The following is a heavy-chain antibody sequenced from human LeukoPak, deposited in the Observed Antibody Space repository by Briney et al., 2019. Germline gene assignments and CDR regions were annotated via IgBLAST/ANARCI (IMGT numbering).Heavy chain of an antibody. CDR1: GITFDDYA. J-gene: IGHJ6*02. CDR3: AKDIDGDIVATWKYYYGMDV. D-gene: IGHD5-12*01. CDR2: ISWNSGSI. Sequence: GGSLRLSCAASGITFDDYAMHWVRQAPGKGLEWVSGISWNSGSIGYADSVKGRFTISRDNAKNSLYLQMNSLRAEDTALYYCAKDIDGDIVATWKYYYGMDVWGQGTTVTVSS. V-gene: IGHV3-9*01.